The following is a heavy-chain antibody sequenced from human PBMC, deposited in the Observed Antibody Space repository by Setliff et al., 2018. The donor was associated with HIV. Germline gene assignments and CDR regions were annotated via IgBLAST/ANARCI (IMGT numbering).Heavy chain of an antibody. V-gene: IGHV4-61*09. CDR3: ARERWNYDYDYYGMDV. CDR2: IYTSGST. CDR1: GGSISSVTYY. Sequence: SETLSLTCTVSGGSISSVTYYWSWIRRPAGKGLEWIGHIYTSGSTDYNPTFKSRVTISEDTSKNQVSLKVSSVTAADAAVYYCARERWNYDYDYYGMDVCGQGTTVTSP. J-gene: IGHJ6*02. D-gene: IGHD1-7*01.